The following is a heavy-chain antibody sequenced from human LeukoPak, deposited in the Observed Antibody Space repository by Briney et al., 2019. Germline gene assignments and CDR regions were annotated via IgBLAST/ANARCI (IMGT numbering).Heavy chain of an antibody. D-gene: IGHD1-26*01. CDR1: GFTFSSYA. V-gene: IGHV3-23*01. CDR2: ISATSGSI. CDR3: AKDRSGGNYATFDY. J-gene: IGHJ4*02. Sequence: GGSLRLSCAASGFTFSSYAMSWVRQAPGKGLEWVSAISATSGSIYYADSVKGRFTISRDNSKNTLYVQMNSLRAEDTAVYYCAKDRSGGNYATFDYWGQGNLVTVSS.